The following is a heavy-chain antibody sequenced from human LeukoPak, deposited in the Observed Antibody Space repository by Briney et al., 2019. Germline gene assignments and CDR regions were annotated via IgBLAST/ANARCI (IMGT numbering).Heavy chain of an antibody. D-gene: IGHD1-1*01. V-gene: IGHV1-2*02. J-gene: IGHJ4*02. CDR2: INPNRGGT. CDR1: GYTFTGSY. Sequence: GASVKDSCKASGYTFTGSYMHWVPQAPEQGREWMGWINPNRGGTNYAQKFQGRGTMTRDTSTSTAYMEQRRLTAHDTAAYNCATALLSVGTSHWGQGTLVSVSS. CDR3: ATALLSVGTSH.